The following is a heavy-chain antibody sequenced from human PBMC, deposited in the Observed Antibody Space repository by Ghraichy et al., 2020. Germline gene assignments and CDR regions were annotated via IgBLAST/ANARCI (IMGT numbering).Heavy chain of an antibody. CDR1: GYTFTGYY. V-gene: IGHV1-2*06. J-gene: IGHJ4*02. Sequence: ASVKVSCKASGYTFTGYYMHWVRQAPGQGLEWMGRINPNSGGTNYAQKFQGRVTMTRDTSISTAYMELSRLRSDDTAVYYCARDGGGSYQRFDYWGQGTLVTVSS. CDR2: INPNSGGT. CDR3: ARDGGGSYQRFDY. D-gene: IGHD1-26*01.